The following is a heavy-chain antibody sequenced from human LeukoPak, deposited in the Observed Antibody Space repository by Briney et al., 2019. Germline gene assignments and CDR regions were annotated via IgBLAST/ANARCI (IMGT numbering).Heavy chain of an antibody. CDR3: ARDGYDSSDYYRDY. V-gene: IGHV3-66*01. CDR1: GFTVRSNY. J-gene: IGHJ4*02. D-gene: IGHD3-22*01. CDR2: IYSGRTT. Sequence: GGSLRLSCAVSGFTVRSNYMSWVRQAPGKGLEWVSVIYSGRTTYYADSVKGRFTISRDNSKNTLYLQMNSLRAEDTAVYYCARDGYDSSDYYRDYWGQGILVTVSS.